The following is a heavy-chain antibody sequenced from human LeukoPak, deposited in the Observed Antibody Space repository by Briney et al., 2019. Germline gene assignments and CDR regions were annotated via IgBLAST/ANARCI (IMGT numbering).Heavy chain of an antibody. J-gene: IGHJ5*02. CDR1: GYTFTTYA. V-gene: IGHV1-3*03. D-gene: IGHD4-11*01. Sequence: ASMKVSCEASGYTFTTYAIHWVRQAPGQRLEWMGWINSGNGNTKSSQEFQGRVSITRDTSANTAYMQLSSLRSEDMAVYYCARGYTVTTDWFDPWGQGTLVTVSS. CDR3: ARGYTVTTDWFDP. CDR2: INSGNGNT.